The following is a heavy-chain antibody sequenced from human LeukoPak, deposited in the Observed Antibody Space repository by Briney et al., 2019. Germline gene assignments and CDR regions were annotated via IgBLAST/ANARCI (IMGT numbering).Heavy chain of an antibody. J-gene: IGHJ5*02. CDR3: ASSARVGWFDP. CDR1: GYSISSGYY. V-gene: IGHV4-38-2*02. Sequence: SETLSLTCTVSGYSISSGYYWGWIRQPPGKGLEWIGSISHSGSPYYNPSLKSRVTISVHTSKNQFSLKLSSVTAADTAVYYCASSARVGWFDPWGQGTLVTVSS. CDR2: ISHSGSP.